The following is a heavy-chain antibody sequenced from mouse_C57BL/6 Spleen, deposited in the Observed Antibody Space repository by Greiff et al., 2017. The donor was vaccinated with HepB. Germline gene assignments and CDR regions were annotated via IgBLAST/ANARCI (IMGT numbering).Heavy chain of an antibody. CDR2: ISGGGGNT. CDR3: ARRLLSYFDY. V-gene: IGHV5-9*01. D-gene: IGHD2-10*01. Sequence: DVKLVESGGGLVKPGGSLKLSCAASGFTFSSYTMSWVRQTPEKRLEWVATISGGGGNTYYPDSVKGRFTISRDNAKNTLYLQMSSLRSEDTALYYCARRLLSYFDYWGQGTTLTVSS. CDR1: GFTFSSYT. J-gene: IGHJ2*01.